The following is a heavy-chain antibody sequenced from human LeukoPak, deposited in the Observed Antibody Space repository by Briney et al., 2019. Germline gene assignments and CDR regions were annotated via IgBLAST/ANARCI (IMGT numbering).Heavy chain of an antibody. CDR1: GFTFRYYG. D-gene: IGHD2-2*01. J-gene: IGHJ6*03. CDR2: ISSSGGGT. V-gene: IGHV3-23*01. CDR3: AKGVCTDTNCHHVASLYHFYYHMDV. Sequence: QPGGSLRLSCEASGFTFRYYGMTWVRQAPGKGREWVSAISSSGGGTNYADSVKGRFTISRDNSKNTLYLTMNRLRAEDTAVYYCAKGVCTDTNCHHVASLYHFYYHMDVWGNGTSVTVSS.